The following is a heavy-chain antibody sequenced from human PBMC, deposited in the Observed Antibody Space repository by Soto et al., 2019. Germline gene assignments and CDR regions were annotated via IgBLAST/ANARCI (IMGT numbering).Heavy chain of an antibody. D-gene: IGHD2-21*02. J-gene: IGHJ5*01. CDR2: VSVDNGDT. Sequence: QVQLVQSGGEVKKPGASVKVSCKASGYTFSQYGISWVRQAPGQGLEWMAWVSVDNGDTNYAQKFQGRATMTTDTAKSRSYMVLKSLKSDDTVVFYCARFRTEHSHLADFVHSWRHGKLVNVSS. CDR3: ARFRTEHSHLADFVHS. V-gene: IGHV1-18*01. CDR1: GYTFSQYG.